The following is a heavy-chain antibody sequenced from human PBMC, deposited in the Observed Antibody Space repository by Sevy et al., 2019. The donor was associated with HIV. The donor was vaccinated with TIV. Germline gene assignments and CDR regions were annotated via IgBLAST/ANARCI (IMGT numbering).Heavy chain of an antibody. J-gene: IGHJ4*02. CDR1: GYTLTQLS. Sequence: ASGKVSCKVSGYTLTQLSMHWVRQVPGKGLEWMGSFDPEDDETIYAQKFQGRVTMTEDTSTDTAYMELSSLRSEDTAVYYCATTKDYYENSGDPFDYWGQGTLVTVSS. CDR3: ATTKDYYENSGDPFDY. D-gene: IGHD3-22*01. CDR2: FDPEDDET. V-gene: IGHV1-24*01.